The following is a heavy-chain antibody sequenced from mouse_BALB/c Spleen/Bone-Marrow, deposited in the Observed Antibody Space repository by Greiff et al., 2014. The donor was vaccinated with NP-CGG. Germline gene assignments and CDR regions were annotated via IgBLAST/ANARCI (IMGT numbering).Heavy chain of an antibody. CDR1: GFTFTDYY. Sequence: EVQLQQSGGGLVQPGGSLRLSCATSGFTFTDYYMSWVRQPPGKALEWLGFIRNKANGYTTEYSASVKGRFTISRDNSQSILYLRMNTLRAEDSATYYCARDYYGFFAYWGQGTLVTVSA. V-gene: IGHV7-3*02. J-gene: IGHJ3*01. D-gene: IGHD1-2*01. CDR2: IRNKANGYTT. CDR3: ARDYYGFFAY.